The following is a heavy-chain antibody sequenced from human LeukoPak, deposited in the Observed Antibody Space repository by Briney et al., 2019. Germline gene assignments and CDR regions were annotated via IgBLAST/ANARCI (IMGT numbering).Heavy chain of an antibody. CDR1: GFTFSSYA. D-gene: IGHD1-26*01. CDR2: LSIGGSRT. V-gene: IGHV3-23*01. CDR3: ARDLGATIFDFDY. Sequence: GGSLRLSCAASGFTFSSYAMSWVRQAPGKGLEWVSSLSIGGSRTYYADSVKGRFTISRDNAKNSLYLQMNSLRVEDTAVYYCARDLGATIFDFDYWGQGTLVTVSS. J-gene: IGHJ4*02.